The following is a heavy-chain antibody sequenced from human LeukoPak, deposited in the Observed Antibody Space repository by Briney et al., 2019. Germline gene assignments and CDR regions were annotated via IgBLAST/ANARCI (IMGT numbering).Heavy chain of an antibody. J-gene: IGHJ4*02. D-gene: IGHD3-3*01. CDR2: INHSGST. CDR3: ARGRRFWSGYSYFDY. CDR1: GGSFSGYY. V-gene: IGHV4-34*01. Sequence: PSETLSLTCAVYGGSFSGYYWSWLRQPPGKGLEWIGEINHSGSTNYNPSLKSRVTISVDTSKNQFSLKLSSVTAADTAVYYCARGRRFWSGYSYFDYWGQGTLVTVSS.